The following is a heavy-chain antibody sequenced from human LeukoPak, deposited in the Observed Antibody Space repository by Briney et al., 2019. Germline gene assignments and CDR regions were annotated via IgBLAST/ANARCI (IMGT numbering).Heavy chain of an antibody. CDR3: AKEDGNYGSGRYYYFDY. D-gene: IGHD3-10*01. Sequence: GSLRLSCAGSGFTFSTYWMSWVRQAPGKGLEWVANIKQDGSEKYYVDSAKGRFTISRDNSKSTLYLVMNSLRAEDTAVYYCAKEDGNYGSGRYYYFDYWGQGTLVTVSS. J-gene: IGHJ4*02. CDR2: IKQDGSEK. CDR1: GFTFSTYW. V-gene: IGHV3-7*03.